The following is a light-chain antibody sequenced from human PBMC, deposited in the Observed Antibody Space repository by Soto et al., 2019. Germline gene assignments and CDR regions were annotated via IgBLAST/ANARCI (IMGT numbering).Light chain of an antibody. J-gene: IGKJ2*01. CDR2: GAS. Sequence: EMVLTQSPGTLSLSPGERATHSCRASQSVSSSYLAWYQQKPGQAPRLLIYGASSRATGIPDRFSGSVSGTDFTLTISRLEPEDFAVYYCQQYGSSPYTFGQGTKLEI. CDR3: QQYGSSPYT. CDR1: QSVSSSY. V-gene: IGKV3-20*01.